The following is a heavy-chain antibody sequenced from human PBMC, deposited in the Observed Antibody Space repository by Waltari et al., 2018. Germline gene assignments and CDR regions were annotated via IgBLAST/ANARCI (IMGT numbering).Heavy chain of an antibody. CDR1: GYTFTGYY. V-gene: IGHV1-2*02. J-gene: IGHJ4*02. CDR2: INPNSGGT. D-gene: IGHD3-3*01. Sequence: QVQLVQSGAEVKKPGASVKVSCKASGYTFTGYYMHWVRQAPGQGLEWMGWINPNSGGTNYAQKLQGRVTMTRDTSISTAYMELSRLRSDDTAVYYCARDRWGTIEVYWGQGTLVTVSS. CDR3: ARDRWGTIEVY.